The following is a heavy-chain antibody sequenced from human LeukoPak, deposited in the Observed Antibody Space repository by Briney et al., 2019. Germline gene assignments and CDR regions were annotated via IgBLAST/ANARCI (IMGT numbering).Heavy chain of an antibody. D-gene: IGHD4-17*01. CDR3: ARTVLRCPRNECYYYGMDV. V-gene: IGHV1-46*01. Sequence: EASVKLSCKASRYTFSSHFIHWVRQAPGQGLEWMGAIFPGDGTTVYTQQSQGRLTVTSDTSTSIVYMELSRMRSEDTAVYYCARTVLRCPRNECYYYGMDVWGQGTTVTVSS. CDR1: RYTFSSHF. J-gene: IGHJ6*02. CDR2: IFPGDGTT.